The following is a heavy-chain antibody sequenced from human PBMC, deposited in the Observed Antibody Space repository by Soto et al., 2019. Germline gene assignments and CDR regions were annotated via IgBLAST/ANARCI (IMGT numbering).Heavy chain of an antibody. CDR3: ARERAGGLIDY. CDR1: GYTFTSYG. Sequence: QVQLVQSGAEVKKPGASVKVSCKASGYTFTSYGISWVRQAPGQGPEWMGWISGHNGNTNYAQKLQGRVTMTTDTSGSTADLEVTALRSGDTALYSGARERAGGLIDYWGQGTLVTVSS. D-gene: IGHD1-26*01. CDR2: ISGHNGNT. J-gene: IGHJ4*02. V-gene: IGHV1-18*01.